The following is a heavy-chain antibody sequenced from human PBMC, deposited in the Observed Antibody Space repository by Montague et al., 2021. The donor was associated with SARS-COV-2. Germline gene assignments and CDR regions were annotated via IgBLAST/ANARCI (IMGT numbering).Heavy chain of an antibody. J-gene: IGHJ4*02. Sequence: SLRLYCAASGFTFNNFGMHWVRQAPGQGLEWVAVISYDGSIQYYADSVEGRFTISRDWSKNTLYLQMSSLRPEDTAVYYCAKDATIFWFERGRGTFDHWGQGTLVAVSS. CDR3: AKDATIFWFERGRGTFDH. D-gene: IGHD3-10*01. V-gene: IGHV3-30*18. CDR2: ISYDGSIQ. CDR1: GFTFNNFG.